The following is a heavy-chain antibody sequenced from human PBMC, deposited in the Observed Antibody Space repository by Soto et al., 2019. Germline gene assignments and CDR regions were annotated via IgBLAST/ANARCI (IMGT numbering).Heavy chain of an antibody. J-gene: IGHJ3*01. D-gene: IGHD3-22*01. V-gene: IGHV1-69*01. CDR3: VRDRRIYYSDPHDEFVASDYEV. CDR2: FIPIFRTL. Sequence: QVQLIQSEAAVMKPGSSVRVSCTASGGIFSSHGFSWVRQAPGQRLEWVGGFIPIFRTLTYTEKFQARVRMAADESVNTVYLDLSGLTSDDTAVYYCVRDRRIYYSDPHDEFVASDYEVWGQGTMVTVSS. CDR1: GGIFSSHG.